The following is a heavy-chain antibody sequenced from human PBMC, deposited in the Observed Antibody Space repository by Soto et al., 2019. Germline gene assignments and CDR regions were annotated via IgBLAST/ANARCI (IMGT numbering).Heavy chain of an antibody. Sequence: SETLSLTCTVSGGSISSYYWSWIRQPPGRGLEWIGYIYYSGSTNYIPSLKSRVTISVDTSKNQFSLKLSSVTAADTAVYYCARHLPLGCSGGSCYRLRNWFDPWGQGTLVTVSS. CDR2: IYYSGST. CDR3: ARHLPLGCSGGSCYRLRNWFDP. J-gene: IGHJ5*02. D-gene: IGHD2-15*01. V-gene: IGHV4-59*08. CDR1: GGSISSYY.